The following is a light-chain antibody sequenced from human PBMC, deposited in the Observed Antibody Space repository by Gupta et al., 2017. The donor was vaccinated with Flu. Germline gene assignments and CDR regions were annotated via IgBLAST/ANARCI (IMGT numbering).Light chain of an antibody. Sequence: EIVMTQSTATLSVSRGERVTLSCRASQSVDTNVAWYQQKPRQAPRLLIYCASTRATGIPSKIRGSGCGTEFTPTTSSLESEDFAVYYCHQYNGRPPRTFGRGTKLEI. CDR1: QSVDTN. V-gene: IGKV3-15*01. CDR2: CAS. CDR3: HQYNGRPPRT. J-gene: IGKJ2*01.